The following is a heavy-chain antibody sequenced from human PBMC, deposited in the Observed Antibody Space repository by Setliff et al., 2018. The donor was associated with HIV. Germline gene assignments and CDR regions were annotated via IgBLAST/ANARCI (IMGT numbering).Heavy chain of an antibody. V-gene: IGHV4-38-2*01. CDR2: FYHRGRT. D-gene: IGHD2-15*01. Sequence: PSETLSLTCAVSGYSISSGYYWGWIRQPPGKGLEWIGSFYHRGRTYYNPSLKSRVTISVDTSKKQFSLKLSSVTAADTAVYYCARSYCGGGTCYDIDYWGQGTVVTVSS. CDR3: ARSYCGGGTCYDIDY. CDR1: GYSISSGYY. J-gene: IGHJ4*02.